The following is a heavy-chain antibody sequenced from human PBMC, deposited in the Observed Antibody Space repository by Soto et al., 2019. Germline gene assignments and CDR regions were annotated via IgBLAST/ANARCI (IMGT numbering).Heavy chain of an antibody. V-gene: IGHV3-33*01. D-gene: IGHD1-1*01. J-gene: IGHJ4*02. CDR3: ARGSPRNTDFDY. CDR2: IWYDGSNK. CDR1: GFTFRSYG. Sequence: QVQLVESGGGVVQPGRSLRLSCAASGFTFRSYGMHWVRQAPVKGLEWVAVIWYDGSNKYYADSVKGRFTISRDNSKNTLYLQMNSLRAEDTAVYYCARGSPRNTDFDYWGQGTLVTVSS.